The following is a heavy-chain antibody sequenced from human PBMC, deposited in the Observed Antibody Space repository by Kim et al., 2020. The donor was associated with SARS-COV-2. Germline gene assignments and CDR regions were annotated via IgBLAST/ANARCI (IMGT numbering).Heavy chain of an antibody. Sequence: GGSLRLSCTASGFTFGDYAMSWVRQAPGKGLEWVGFIRSKAYGGTTEYAASVEGRFTISRDDSKSIAYLQMNSLKTEDTAVYYCTRPTSSNSRSGSCRFWGQGTLVTVSS. CDR2: IRSKAYGGTT. D-gene: IGHD6-6*01. CDR1: GFTFGDYA. V-gene: IGHV3-49*04. CDR3: TRPTSSNSRSGSCRF. J-gene: IGHJ4*02.